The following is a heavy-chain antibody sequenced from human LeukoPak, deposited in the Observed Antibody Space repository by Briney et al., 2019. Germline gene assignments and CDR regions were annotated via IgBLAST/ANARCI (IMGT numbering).Heavy chain of an antibody. J-gene: IGHJ4*02. D-gene: IGHD2-2*02. CDR3: AREEGGDCSRTSCYTSS. CDR2: INGSGSTT. Sequence: GGSLRLPCAASGFTFSDYYTSWIRQAPGKGLEWVSYINGSGSTTYYADSVKGRFTISRDNAKNSLYLQMNSLRVEDTAVYYCAREEGGDCSRTSCYTSSWGQGTQVTVST. V-gene: IGHV3-11*01. CDR1: GFTFSDYY.